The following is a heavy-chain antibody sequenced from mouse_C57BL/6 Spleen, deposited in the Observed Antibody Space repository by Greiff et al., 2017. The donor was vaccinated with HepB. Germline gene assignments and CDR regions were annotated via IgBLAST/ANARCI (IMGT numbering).Heavy chain of an antibody. D-gene: IGHD1-1*01. CDR2: IYPGDGDT. CDR3: ARRGGTVVANYFDY. V-gene: IGHV1-82*01. J-gene: IGHJ2*01. CDR1: GYAFSSSW. Sequence: VKLVESGPELVKPGASVKISCKASGYAFSSSWMNWVKQRPGKGLEWIGRIYPGDGDTNYNGKFKGKATLTADKSSSTAYMQLSSLTSEDSAVYFCARRGGTVVANYFDYWGQGTTLTVSS.